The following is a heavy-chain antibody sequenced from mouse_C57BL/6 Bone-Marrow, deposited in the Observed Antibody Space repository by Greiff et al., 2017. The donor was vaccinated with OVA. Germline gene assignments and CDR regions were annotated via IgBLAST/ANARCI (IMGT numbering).Heavy chain of an antibody. D-gene: IGHD1-1*01. CDR3: AIYYGSSPYYAMDY. Sequence: QVQLKESGAELARPGASVKLSCKASGYTFTSYGISWVKQRTGQGLEWIGEIYPRSGNTYYNEKFKGKATLTADKSSSTAYMELRSLTSEDSAVYFCAIYYGSSPYYAMDYWGQGTSVTVSS. J-gene: IGHJ4*01. V-gene: IGHV1-81*01. CDR1: GYTFTSYG. CDR2: IYPRSGNT.